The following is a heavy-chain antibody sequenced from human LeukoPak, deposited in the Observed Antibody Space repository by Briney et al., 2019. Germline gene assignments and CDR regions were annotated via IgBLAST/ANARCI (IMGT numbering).Heavy chain of an antibody. V-gene: IGHV1-69*04. CDR3: ARVGYGSGSYDY. Sequence: SVKVSCKASGGTFSSYAISWVRQAPGQGLEWMGRIIPILGIANYAQKFQGRVTITADKSTSTAYMELSSLRSEDTAVYYCARVGYGSGSYDYWGQGTLVTVSS. J-gene: IGHJ4*02. D-gene: IGHD1-26*01. CDR1: GGTFSSYA. CDR2: IIPILGIA.